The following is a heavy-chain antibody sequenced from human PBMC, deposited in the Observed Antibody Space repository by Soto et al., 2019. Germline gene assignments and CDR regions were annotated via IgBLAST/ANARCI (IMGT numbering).Heavy chain of an antibody. CDR1: GYSFTNFW. CDR3: ARGLTSVSNPYHFDY. Sequence: GESLKISCKASGYSFTNFWIGWVRQMPGKGLEWMGIIYPGDSDTRYSPSFQGQVTISVDWSITTAYLQWGSLQASDTAVYYCARGLTSVSNPYHFDYWGQGTLVTVSS. D-gene: IGHD3-3*02. V-gene: IGHV5-51*01. J-gene: IGHJ4*02. CDR2: IYPGDSDT.